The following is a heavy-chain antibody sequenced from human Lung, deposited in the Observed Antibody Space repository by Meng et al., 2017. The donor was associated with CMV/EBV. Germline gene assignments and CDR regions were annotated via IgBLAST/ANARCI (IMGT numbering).Heavy chain of an antibody. J-gene: IGHJ3*02. V-gene: IGHV4-59*01. Sequence: QVQLQDAGPGLVKPSETLSLTCTVSGGSISSYYWNWIRQPPGKGLEWIGYIYYSGSTNYNPSLKSRVTISVDTSKNQFSLKLSSVTAADTAVYYCASQYLDAFDIWGQGTMVTVSS. CDR3: ASQYLDAFDI. D-gene: IGHD2-2*02. CDR1: GGSISSYY. CDR2: IYYSGST.